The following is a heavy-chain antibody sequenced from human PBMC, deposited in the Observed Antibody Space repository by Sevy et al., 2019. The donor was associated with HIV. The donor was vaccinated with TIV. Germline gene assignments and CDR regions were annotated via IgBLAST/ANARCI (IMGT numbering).Heavy chain of an antibody. CDR2: IYYSWST. J-gene: IGHJ5*02. CDR3: ARDSGDYDAGGWFDP. D-gene: IGHD4-17*01. Sequence: SETLSLTCTVSGGSVSSGSYYWSWIRQPPGKGLEWIGYIYYSWSTNYNPSLKSRVTISVDTSKNQFSLKLSSVTAADTAVYYCARDSGDYDAGGWFDPWGQGTLVTVSS. CDR1: GGSVSSGSYY. V-gene: IGHV4-61*01.